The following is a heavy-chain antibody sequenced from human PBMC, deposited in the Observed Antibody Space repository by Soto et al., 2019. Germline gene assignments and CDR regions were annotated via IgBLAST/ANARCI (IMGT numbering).Heavy chain of an antibody. CDR1: GFTFSNAW. Sequence: EVQLVESGGGLVKPGGSLRLSCAASGFTFSNAWMSWVRQAPGKGLEWVGRIKSKTDGGTTDYAAPVKGRFTIARDDSKNTLYLQMNSLKTEDTAVYYCTAFYPGDFWSGYYYFDYWGQGTLVTVSS. V-gene: IGHV3-15*01. J-gene: IGHJ4*02. CDR3: TAFYPGDFWSGYYYFDY. CDR2: IKSKTDGGTT. D-gene: IGHD3-3*01.